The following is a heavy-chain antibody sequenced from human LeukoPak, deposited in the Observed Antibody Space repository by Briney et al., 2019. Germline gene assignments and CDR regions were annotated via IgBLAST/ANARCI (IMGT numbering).Heavy chain of an antibody. D-gene: IGHD3-16*01. CDR3: ARWASKGGMDV. J-gene: IGHJ6*04. Sequence: RGSLRLSCAASGFTFDDYGMSRVRQVSGKGLEWVSGINWNGGSTGYADSVKGRFTISRDNAKNSLYLQMNSLRAEDTALYYCARWASKGGMDVWGKGTTVTVSS. CDR1: GFTFDDYG. V-gene: IGHV3-20*04. CDR2: INWNGGST.